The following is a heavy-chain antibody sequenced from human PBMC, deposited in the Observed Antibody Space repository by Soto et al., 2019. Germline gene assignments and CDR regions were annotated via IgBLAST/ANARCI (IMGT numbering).Heavy chain of an antibody. J-gene: IGHJ6*02. V-gene: IGHV5-51*01. D-gene: IGHD3-3*01. CDR3: ARLPVSYYDFWSGYYTGKGMDV. CDR1: GYSFTSYW. CDR2: IYPGDSDT. Sequence: PGESLKISCKGSGYSFTSYWIGWVRQMPGKGLEWMGIIYPGDSDTRYSPSFQGQVTISADKSISTAYRQWSSLKASDTAMYYCARLPVSYYDFWSGYYTGKGMDVWGQGTTVTVSS.